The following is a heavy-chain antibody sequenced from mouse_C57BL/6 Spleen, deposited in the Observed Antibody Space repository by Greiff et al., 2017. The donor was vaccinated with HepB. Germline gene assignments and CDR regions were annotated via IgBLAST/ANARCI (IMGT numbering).Heavy chain of an antibody. J-gene: IGHJ2*01. Sequence: QVQLQQSGAELARPGASVKLSCKASGYTFTSYGISWVKQSTGQGLEWIGEIYPRSGNTYYNEKFKGKATLTADKSSSTAYMELRSLTSEDSAVYFCARDSNYSHFDYWGQGTTLTVSS. CDR2: IYPRSGNT. D-gene: IGHD2-5*01. CDR3: ARDSNYSHFDY. V-gene: IGHV1-81*01. CDR1: GYTFTSYG.